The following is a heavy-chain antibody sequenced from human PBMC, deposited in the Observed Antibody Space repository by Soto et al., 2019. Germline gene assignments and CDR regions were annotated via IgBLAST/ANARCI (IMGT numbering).Heavy chain of an antibody. CDR1: GFTFSSYG. D-gene: IGHD6-19*01. V-gene: IGHV3-33*01. CDR3: ARGGYSSGWYPMSRPTRDAFDI. CDR2: IWYDGSNK. J-gene: IGHJ3*02. Sequence: QVQLVESGGGVVQPGRSLRLSCAASGFTFSSYGMHWVRQAPGKGLEWVAVIWYDGSNKYYADSVKGRFTISRDNSKNTLYLQMNSLRAEDTAVYYCARGGYSSGWYPMSRPTRDAFDIWGQGTMVTVSS.